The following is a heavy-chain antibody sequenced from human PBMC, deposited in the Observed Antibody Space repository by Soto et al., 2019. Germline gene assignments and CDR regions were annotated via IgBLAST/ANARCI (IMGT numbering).Heavy chain of an antibody. CDR3: ARAGESYYMVHFGY. D-gene: IGHD1-26*01. Sequence: QVQLVQSGAEVKKPGSSVKVSCKASGGTFSSYAISWVRQAPGQGLEWMGGIIPIFGTENYAQTFQGRVTITADESTGTAYIERSSLRSSDTAVYYCARAGESYYMVHFGYWGQGTLVTVSS. CDR2: IIPIFGTE. J-gene: IGHJ4*02. V-gene: IGHV1-69*12. CDR1: GGTFSSYA.